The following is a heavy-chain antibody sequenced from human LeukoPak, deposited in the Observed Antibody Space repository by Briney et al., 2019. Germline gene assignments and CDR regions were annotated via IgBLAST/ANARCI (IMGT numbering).Heavy chain of an antibody. CDR1: GFSFSSHG. CDR3: ARDVFGSEYPFDF. V-gene: IGHV3-21*01. D-gene: IGHD2-2*01. J-gene: IGHJ4*02. Sequence: GGSLRLSCAASGFSFSSHGMSWVRQAPGKGLEWVSSISTSSSYIYYADSLKGRFTISRDNARNSLYLHMNSLRAEDTAVYYCARDVFGSEYPFDFWGQGTLVTVSS. CDR2: ISTSSSYI.